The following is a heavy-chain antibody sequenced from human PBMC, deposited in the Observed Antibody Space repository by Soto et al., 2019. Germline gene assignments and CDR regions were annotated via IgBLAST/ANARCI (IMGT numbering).Heavy chain of an antibody. CDR1: GGSFSSYA. Sequence: QVQLVQSGAEVKKPGSSVKVSCKASGGSFSSYAISWVRQAPGQGLEWMGGIIPIVGTGNYAQNFQGRVTITADESTSTAYMELSSLRSEDTAMYYCARDMRAAGRPGMAVCGQGTTVTVSS. V-gene: IGHV1-69*01. CDR2: IIPIVGTG. D-gene: IGHD6-13*01. CDR3: ARDMRAAGRPGMAV. J-gene: IGHJ6*02.